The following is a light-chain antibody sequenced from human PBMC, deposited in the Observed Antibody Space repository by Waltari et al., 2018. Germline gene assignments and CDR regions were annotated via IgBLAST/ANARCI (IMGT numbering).Light chain of an antibody. Sequence: QSALPQPRPVSGSPGQSVTISCTATSSDVGSYNYVPWYQQHPGKAPKLIIYDVSQRLSGVPDRFSGSKSGNTASLTISGLEADDEADYFCTSYAGAYTVFGGGTKLTVL. CDR2: DVS. CDR1: SSDVGSYNY. J-gene: IGLJ2*01. CDR3: TSYAGAYTV. V-gene: IGLV2-11*01.